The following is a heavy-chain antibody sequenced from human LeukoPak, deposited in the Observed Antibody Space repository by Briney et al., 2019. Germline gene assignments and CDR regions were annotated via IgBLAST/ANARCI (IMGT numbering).Heavy chain of an antibody. J-gene: IGHJ4*02. D-gene: IGHD5-12*01. CDR1: GLTFSSYG. CDR3: VREGRVSGYDFDY. V-gene: IGHV3-74*01. CDR2: INSDGSST. Sequence: GGSLSLSCEASGLTFSSYGMHWFRQAPGKGLVWVSRINSDGSSTTYADSVKGRFTISRDNAKNTLYLQMNSLRAEDTAVYYCVREGRVSGYDFDYWGQGTLVTVSS.